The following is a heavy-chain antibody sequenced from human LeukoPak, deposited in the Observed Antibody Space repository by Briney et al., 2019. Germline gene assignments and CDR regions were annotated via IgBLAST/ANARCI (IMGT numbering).Heavy chain of an antibody. CDR3: ARLGEYYYDSSTDWFDP. V-gene: IGHV4-59*08. Sequence: SETLSLTCTVSGGSISSYYWSWLRQPPGKGLEWIGYIYYSGSTNYNPSLKSRVTISVDTSKNQFSLKLSSVTAADTAVYYCARLGEYYYDSSTDWFDPWGQGTLVTVSS. CDR2: IYYSGST. CDR1: GGSISSYY. D-gene: IGHD3-22*01. J-gene: IGHJ5*02.